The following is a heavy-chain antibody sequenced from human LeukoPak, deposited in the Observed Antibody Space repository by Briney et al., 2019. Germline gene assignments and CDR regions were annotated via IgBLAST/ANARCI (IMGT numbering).Heavy chain of an antibody. D-gene: IGHD3-10*01. Sequence: GGSLRLSCAASGVTFRIYAMSWVRDAPGERRERGSAISCSGGRTYYADSVKGRLPISREKSKNTLYLQMNSLRAEDTAVYYCVKDDCDGSGKFYWGQGTLVTVSS. V-gene: IGHV3-23*01. CDR3: VKDDCDGSGKFY. J-gene: IGHJ4*02. CDR1: GVTFRIYA. CDR2: ISCSGGRT.